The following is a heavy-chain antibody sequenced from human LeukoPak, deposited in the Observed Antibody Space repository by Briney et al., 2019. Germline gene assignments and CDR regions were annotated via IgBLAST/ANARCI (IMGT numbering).Heavy chain of an antibody. J-gene: IGHJ4*02. CDR1: GGSISSYY. Sequence: KPSETLSLTCTVSGGSISSYYWSWIRQPPEKGLEWIGYIYYSGSTNYNPSLKSRVTISVDTSKNQFSLKLSSVTAADTAVYYCARVGRYGYNLEYFDYWGQGTLVTVSS. V-gene: IGHV4-59*01. CDR3: ARVGRYGYNLEYFDY. CDR2: IYYSGST. D-gene: IGHD5-24*01.